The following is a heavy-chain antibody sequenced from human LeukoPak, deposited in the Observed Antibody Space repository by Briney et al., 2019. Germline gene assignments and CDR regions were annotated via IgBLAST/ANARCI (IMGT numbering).Heavy chain of an antibody. Sequence: GGSLRLSCAASGFIFSSYGMHWVRQVPGKGLEWVAVIWYDGSNKYYADSVKGRFTISRDNSKNTLYLQMNSLRAEDTAVYYCARSPVAGPEGWFDPWGQGTLVTVSS. D-gene: IGHD6-19*01. J-gene: IGHJ5*02. CDR2: IWYDGSNK. CDR3: ARSPVAGPEGWFDP. V-gene: IGHV3-33*08. CDR1: GFIFSSYG.